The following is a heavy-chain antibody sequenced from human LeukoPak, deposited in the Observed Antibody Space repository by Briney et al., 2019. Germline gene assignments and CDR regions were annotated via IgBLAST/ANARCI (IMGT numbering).Heavy chain of an antibody. Sequence: PSETLSLTCTVSGGSISSYYWSWIRQPPGKGLEWIGYIYYSGSTNYNPSLKSRVTISVDTSKNQFSLKLSSVTAADTAVYYCARTVRFLEWFRYYYYYYGMDVWGQGTTVTVSS. CDR2: IYYSGST. J-gene: IGHJ6*02. CDR3: ARTVRFLEWFRYYYYYYGMDV. V-gene: IGHV4-59*01. D-gene: IGHD3-3*01. CDR1: GGSISSYY.